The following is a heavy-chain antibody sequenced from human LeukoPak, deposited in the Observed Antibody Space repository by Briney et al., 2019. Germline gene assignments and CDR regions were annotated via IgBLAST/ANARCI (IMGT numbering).Heavy chain of an antibody. J-gene: IGHJ3*02. CDR1: GFTVSSNY. CDR2: IYSGGST. Sequence: GGSLRLSCAASGFTVSSNYMSRVRQAPGKGLEWVSVIYSGGSTYYADSVKGRFTISRDNSKNTLYLQMNRLRAEDTAVYYWARDGEVGATTSRAFDIWGQGTMVTVSS. D-gene: IGHD1-26*01. V-gene: IGHV3-66*01. CDR3: ARDGEVGATTSRAFDI.